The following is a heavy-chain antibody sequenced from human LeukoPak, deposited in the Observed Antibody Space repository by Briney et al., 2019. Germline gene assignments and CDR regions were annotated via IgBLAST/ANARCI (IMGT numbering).Heavy chain of an antibody. Sequence: GASVKVSCKASGGTFSSYAISWVRQAPGQGLEWMGGIIPIFGTANYAQKFQGRVTITADESTSTAYMELSSLRSEDTAVYYCARAHYEINWFDPWGQGTLVTVSP. CDR1: GGTFSSYA. CDR2: IIPIFGTA. J-gene: IGHJ5*02. D-gene: IGHD4-17*01. V-gene: IGHV1-69*13. CDR3: ARAHYEINWFDP.